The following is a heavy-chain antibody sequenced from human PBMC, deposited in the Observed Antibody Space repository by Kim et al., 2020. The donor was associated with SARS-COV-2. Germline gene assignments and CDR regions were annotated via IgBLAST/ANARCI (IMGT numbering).Heavy chain of an antibody. Sequence: GGSLRLSCEASGFTFTSYAMTWVRQAPRIGLAWVASICITCGNTYYAYSVTGRFTISRDNSLDTLFLHMNSLIAEDTAVYYCTKRTSGAWPFDYWGQGTLVTVPS. CDR2: ICITCGNT. CDR1: GFTFTSYA. CDR3: TKRTSGAWPFDY. V-gene: IGHV3-23*01. D-gene: IGHD2-2*01. J-gene: IGHJ4*02.